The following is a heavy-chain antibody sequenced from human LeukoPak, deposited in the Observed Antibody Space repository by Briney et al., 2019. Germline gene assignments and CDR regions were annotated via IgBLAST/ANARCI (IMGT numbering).Heavy chain of an antibody. CDR2: IFYNGKT. CDR3: ARQDARLNWFDP. J-gene: IGHJ5*02. Sequence: SETLSLTCTVSGGSIGTTTYYWAWIRQPPGKGLEWIGSIFYNGKTYYNPSLDTRLTMSVDASERHFSLHLSSVTAADTAVYFCARQDARLNWFDPWGQGTLVTVSS. V-gene: IGHV4-39*01. CDR1: GGSIGTTTYY.